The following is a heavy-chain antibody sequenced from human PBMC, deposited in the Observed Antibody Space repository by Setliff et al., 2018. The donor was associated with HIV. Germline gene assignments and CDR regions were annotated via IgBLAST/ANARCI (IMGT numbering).Heavy chain of an antibody. V-gene: IGHV4-61*09. Sequence: LSLTCTVSGGSITSGNYFWTWIRQPAGKGLEWIGHIYTDGSTNYNPSFRSRVTISVDSSKNQFSLKLSSVTAADTAVYYCARDARWLQFPYFDYWGQGTLVTVSS. CDR3: ARDARWLQFPYFDY. D-gene: IGHD5-12*01. J-gene: IGHJ4*01. CDR2: IYTDGST. CDR1: GGSITSGNYF.